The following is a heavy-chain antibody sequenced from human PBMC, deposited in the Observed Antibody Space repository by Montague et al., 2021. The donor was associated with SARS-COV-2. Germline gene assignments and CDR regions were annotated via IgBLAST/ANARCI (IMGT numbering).Heavy chain of an antibody. D-gene: IGHD3-22*01. CDR2: TYYRSKWYN. CDR1: GDSVSSNSAA. J-gene: IGHJ4*02. V-gene: IGHV6-1*01. Sequence: CAISGDSVSSNSAAWNWIRQSPSRGLEWLGRTYYRSKWYNDYAVSVKSRITINPDTSKNQFSLQLNSVTAEDTAVYYCARELRRIIVIVDIRGFDYWGQGTLCTGAS. CDR3: ARELRRIIVIVDIRGFDY.